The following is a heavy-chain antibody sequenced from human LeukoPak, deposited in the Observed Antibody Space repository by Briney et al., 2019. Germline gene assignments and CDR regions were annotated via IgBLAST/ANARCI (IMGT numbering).Heavy chain of an antibody. V-gene: IGHV4-59*01. Sequence: SETLSLTCTVSGGSISSYYWSWIRHPPGKGLEWIGYIYYSGSTNYNPSLKSRVTISVDTSKNQFSLKLSSVTAADTAVYYCARSTSESDLGYWGQGTLVTVSS. D-gene: IGHD3-16*01. CDR3: ARSTSESDLGY. J-gene: IGHJ4*02. CDR1: GGSISSYY. CDR2: IYYSGST.